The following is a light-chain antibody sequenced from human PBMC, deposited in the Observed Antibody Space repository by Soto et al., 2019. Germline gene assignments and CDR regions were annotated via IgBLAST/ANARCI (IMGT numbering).Light chain of an antibody. CDR1: QGISTY. V-gene: IGKV1-39*01. CDR3: QQSNSITWT. Sequence: DIQMTQSPSSLCACLGDRVTITCRASQGISTYVDWYQQKPGKAPKDLIFAASSLQSGVPPRFNSSRSETDFTLTINSLQPEDFASYSCQQSNSITWTFGQGTNVDIK. CDR2: AAS. J-gene: IGKJ1*01.